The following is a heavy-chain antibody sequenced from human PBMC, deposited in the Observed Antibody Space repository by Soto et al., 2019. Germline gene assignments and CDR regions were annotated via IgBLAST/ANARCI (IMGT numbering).Heavy chain of an antibody. CDR3: AKEVLRFLEWLLYPQYFDY. J-gene: IGHJ4*02. Sequence: EVQLLESGGGLVQPGGSLRLSCAASGFTFSSYAMSWVRQAPGKGLEWVSAISGSGGSTYYADSVKGRFTISRDNSKNTLYLQMNSLRAEDTAVYYCAKEVLRFLEWLLYPQYFDYWGQGTLVTVSS. D-gene: IGHD3-3*01. V-gene: IGHV3-23*01. CDR1: GFTFSSYA. CDR2: ISGSGGST.